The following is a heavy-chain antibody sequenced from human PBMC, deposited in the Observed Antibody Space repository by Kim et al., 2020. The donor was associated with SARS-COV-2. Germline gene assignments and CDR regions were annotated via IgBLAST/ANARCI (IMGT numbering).Heavy chain of an antibody. Sequence: ASVKVSCKASGYTFTSYYMHWVRQAPGQGLEWMGIINPSGGSTSYAQKFQGRVTMTRDTSTSTVYMELSSLRSEDTAVYYCARDPPMITFGGVIASHYLDYWGQGTLVTVSS. J-gene: IGHJ4*02. V-gene: IGHV1-46*01. CDR1: GYTFTSYY. D-gene: IGHD3-16*02. CDR3: ARDPPMITFGGVIASHYLDY. CDR2: INPSGGST.